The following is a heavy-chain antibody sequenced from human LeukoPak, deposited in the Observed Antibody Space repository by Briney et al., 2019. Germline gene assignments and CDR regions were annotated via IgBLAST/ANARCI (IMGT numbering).Heavy chain of an antibody. V-gene: IGHV1-18*01. CDR2: ISAYNDNT. J-gene: IGHJ4*02. Sequence: GASVEVSCKASGYTFTNYGISWVRQAPGQGLEWMGWISAYNDNTNYVQKFQGRVTMTTDTSTSTAYMELRSLSPDDTAVYYCARDQPGDTLSEYWGQGTLVTVSS. CDR1: GYTFTNYG. D-gene: IGHD2-21*02. CDR3: ARDQPGDTLSEY.